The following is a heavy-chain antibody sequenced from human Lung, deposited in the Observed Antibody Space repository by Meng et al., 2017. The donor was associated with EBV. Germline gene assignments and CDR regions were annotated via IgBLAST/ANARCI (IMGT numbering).Heavy chain of an antibody. CDR1: GFTFSSYG. Sequence: QVGVVESGVGLVQPGGALRLSGAASGFTFSSYGMHWVRQAPGKGLEWVAVISYDGSNKYYADSVKGRFTISRDNSKNTLYLQMNSLRAEDTAVYYCAKDLSGDDGSWGQGTLVTVSS. CDR3: AKDLSGDDGS. CDR2: ISYDGSNK. V-gene: IGHV3-30*18. D-gene: IGHD4-17*01. J-gene: IGHJ5*02.